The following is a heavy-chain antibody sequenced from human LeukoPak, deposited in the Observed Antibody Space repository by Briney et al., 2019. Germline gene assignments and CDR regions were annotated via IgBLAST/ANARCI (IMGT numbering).Heavy chain of an antibody. CDR3: AKALSSSGS. CDR2: IGGSGATI. V-gene: IGHV3-11*01. D-gene: IGHD6-6*01. Sequence: GGSLRLSCAASGFAFSDYYMSWIRQAPGKGLEWVSYIGGSGATIYYADSVKGRFTISRDNAKNSLYLQMNSLRAEDTAVYYCAKALSSSGSWGQGTLVTVSS. CDR1: GFAFSDYY. J-gene: IGHJ5*02.